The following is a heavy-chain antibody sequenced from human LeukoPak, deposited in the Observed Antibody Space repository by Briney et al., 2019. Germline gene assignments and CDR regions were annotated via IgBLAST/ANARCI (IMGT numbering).Heavy chain of an antibody. V-gene: IGHV4-39*07. CDR1: GGSITSSSSY. J-gene: IGHJ3*02. CDR2: IYYSGTT. D-gene: IGHD6-19*01. Sequence: MSSETLSLTCPVSGGSITSSSSYWGWIRQPPGKGLEWIGTIYYSGTTYYNPSLKSRVTISVDTSKNQFSLKLSSVTAADTAIYYCARGLVSRLDAFEIWGQGTMVTVSS. CDR3: ARGLVSRLDAFEI.